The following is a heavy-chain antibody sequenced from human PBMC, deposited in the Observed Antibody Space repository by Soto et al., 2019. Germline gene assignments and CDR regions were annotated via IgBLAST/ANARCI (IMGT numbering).Heavy chain of an antibody. CDR3: AAGGGLPRYY. J-gene: IGHJ4*02. V-gene: IGHV4-39*01. D-gene: IGHD5-12*01. Sequence: SDTLSLNFTDSGGSISSSSYYVGWIRQPPGKGLEWIGSIYYSGSTYYTPSLKSRVTISVDTSKNQFSLKLSSVTAADTAVYYCAAGGGLPRYYWGQGTLVTVSS. CDR2: IYYSGST. CDR1: GGSISSSSYY.